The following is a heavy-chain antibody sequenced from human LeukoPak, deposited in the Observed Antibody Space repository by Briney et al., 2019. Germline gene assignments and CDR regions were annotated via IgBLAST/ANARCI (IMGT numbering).Heavy chain of an antibody. CDR3: ARARKSAYGDPPQVDY. Sequence: KPSETLSLTCAVYGGSFSGYYWSWIRQPPGKGLEWIGEINQSGSTNYNPSLKSRVTISVDTSKNEFSLKLSSVTAADTAVYYCARARKSAYGDPPQVDYWGQGTLVTVSS. D-gene: IGHD4-17*01. J-gene: IGHJ4*02. CDR1: GGSFSGYY. V-gene: IGHV4-34*01. CDR2: INQSGST.